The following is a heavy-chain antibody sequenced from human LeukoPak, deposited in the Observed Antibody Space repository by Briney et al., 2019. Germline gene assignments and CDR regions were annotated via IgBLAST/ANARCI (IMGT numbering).Heavy chain of an antibody. CDR2: IKQDGSEK. J-gene: IGHJ4*02. Sequence: PGGSLRLSCAASGFTFSSYWMSWVRQAPGNGLELVANIKQDGSEKCYVDSVKGRFHISRDKAKNSLYLQMNSLRAEDTAVYYCARGQYSGYDFFDYWGQGTLVTVSS. D-gene: IGHD5-12*01. V-gene: IGHV3-7*01. CDR1: GFTFSSYW. CDR3: ARGQYSGYDFFDY.